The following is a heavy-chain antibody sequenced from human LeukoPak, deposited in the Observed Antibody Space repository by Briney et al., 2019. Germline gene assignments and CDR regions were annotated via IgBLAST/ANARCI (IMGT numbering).Heavy chain of an antibody. CDR3: ARGSGVSIQLWFQGGRYFDY. J-gene: IGHJ4*02. D-gene: IGHD5-18*01. CDR1: GFTFSDYS. Sequence: PGGSLRLSCAASGFTFSDYSMNWVRQAPGKGLEWVSSISSRSTYRYYADSVKGRFTISRDNAKNSLCLQMNSLRAEDTAVYYCARGSGVSIQLWFQGGRYFDYWGQGTLVTVSS. CDR2: ISSRSTYR. V-gene: IGHV3-21*06.